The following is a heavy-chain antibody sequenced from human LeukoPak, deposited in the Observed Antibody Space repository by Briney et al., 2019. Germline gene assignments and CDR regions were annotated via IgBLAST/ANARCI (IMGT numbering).Heavy chain of an antibody. J-gene: IGHJ6*02. CDR1: GFSFSSYA. Sequence: PGRSLRLSCAASGFSFSSYAMSWVRQAPGKGLEWVSGISGSGDSTYYADSVKGRFTVSRDNAKNTLYLQMNSLRAEDTAVYYCARDRSRWSIAPDADVWGQGTTVTVSS. CDR2: ISGSGDST. D-gene: IGHD2-15*01. CDR3: ARDRSRWSIAPDADV. V-gene: IGHV3-23*01.